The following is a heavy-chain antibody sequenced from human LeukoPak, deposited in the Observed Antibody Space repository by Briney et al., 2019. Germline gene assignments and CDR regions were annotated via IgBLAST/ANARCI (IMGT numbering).Heavy chain of an antibody. Sequence: PSETLSLTRTVSGGSISNYYWTWIRLPARERLEWIGRIYSSGSTDYNPSLKSRVTMSVDTSKNQFSLNLSSVTAADTAVYYCASLYNSSGYYIDYWGQGTLVTVSS. V-gene: IGHV4-4*07. CDR3: ASLYNSSGYYIDY. J-gene: IGHJ4*02. D-gene: IGHD3-22*01. CDR2: IYSSGST. CDR1: GGSISNYY.